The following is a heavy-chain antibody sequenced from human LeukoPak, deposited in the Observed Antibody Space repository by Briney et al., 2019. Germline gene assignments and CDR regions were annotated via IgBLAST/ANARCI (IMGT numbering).Heavy chain of an antibody. Sequence: ASVKVSCKASGYTXTNYGISGVRQAPGQGLEWMGWIGAYSGNTNYAQNLQGRVTMTTDTSTSTAYMELRSLRSDDTAVYYCARAPDDYDFWSGPFDYWGRGTLVTVSS. CDR2: IGAYSGNT. D-gene: IGHD3-3*01. CDR1: GYTXTNYG. CDR3: ARAPDDYDFWSGPFDY. J-gene: IGHJ4*02. V-gene: IGHV1-18*01.